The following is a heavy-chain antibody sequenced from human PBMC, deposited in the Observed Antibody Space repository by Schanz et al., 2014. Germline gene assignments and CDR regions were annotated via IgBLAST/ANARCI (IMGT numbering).Heavy chain of an antibody. CDR3: ARDQSPYTNSSDVRYFDY. V-gene: IGHV1-69*08. D-gene: IGHD6-6*01. J-gene: IGHJ4*02. CDR2: IIPVLNIA. CDR1: GGTFSSYT. Sequence: QLQLVQSGAEVKKPGSSVKVSCKLSGGTFSSYTISWMRQAPGQGLEWMGKIIPVLNIATYAQRFQGRVSITADTSTNTAYMELRSLRSDDTAVYYCARDQSPYTNSSDVRYFDYWGQGSLVTVSS.